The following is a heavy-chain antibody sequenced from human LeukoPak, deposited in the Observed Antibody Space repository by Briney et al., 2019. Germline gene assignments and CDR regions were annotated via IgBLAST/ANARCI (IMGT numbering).Heavy chain of an antibody. D-gene: IGHD3-3*01. V-gene: IGHV3-33*01. J-gene: IGHJ4*02. CDR3: ARDFLPPYYDFWSGYSLPDY. CDR1: GFTFSSYG. Sequence: PGGSLRLSCAASGFTFSSYGMHWVRQAPGKGLEWVAVIWYDGSNKYYADSVKGRFTISRDNSKNTLYLQMNSLRAEDTAVYYCARDFLPPYYDFWSGYSLPDYWGQGTLVTVSS. CDR2: IWYDGSNK.